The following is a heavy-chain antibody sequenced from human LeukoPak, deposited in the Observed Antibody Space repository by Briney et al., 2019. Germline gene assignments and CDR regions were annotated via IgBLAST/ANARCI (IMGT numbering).Heavy chain of an antibody. Sequence: GGSLRLSCAASGFTFDDYAMHWVRQAPGKGLEWVSLISGDGGSTYYADSVKGRFTISRDNSKNSLYLRMNSLRTEDTALYYCARDLVSLPLGATKEGASDIWGQGTMVTVSS. CDR1: GFTFDDYA. V-gene: IGHV3-43*02. D-gene: IGHD1-26*01. J-gene: IGHJ3*02. CDR3: ARDLVSLPLGATKEGASDI. CDR2: ISGDGGST.